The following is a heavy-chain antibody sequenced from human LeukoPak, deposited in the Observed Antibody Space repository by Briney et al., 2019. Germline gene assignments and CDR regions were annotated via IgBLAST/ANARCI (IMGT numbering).Heavy chain of an antibody. CDR3: AGQRAWFGEWAFDY. CDR2: INRGGHT. D-gene: IGHD3-10*01. CDR1: SGSITAIDNHY. V-gene: IGHV4-39*01. Sequence: PSETLSLTCSMSSGSITAIDNHYWGWIRQPPGKGLEWIGSINRGGHTYYNPPLESRFTISVDTSKNQFSLMLTSVTAADTAVYYCAGQRAWFGEWAFDYWGPGTQVTVSS. J-gene: IGHJ4*02.